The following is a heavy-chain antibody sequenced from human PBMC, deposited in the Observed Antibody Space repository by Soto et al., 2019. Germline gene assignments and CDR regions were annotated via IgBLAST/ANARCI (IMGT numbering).Heavy chain of an antibody. CDR3: AKHAGSGWFRVLDY. Sequence: WGSLRLSCAGSGFTFSSYAMSWVRQAPGKGLEWVLGISGSGGSTFYADSVKGRFTISRDNSKSTLYLQMNSLRAEDTAVYYCAKHAGSGWFRVLDYWGQGTLVTVSS. V-gene: IGHV3-23*01. CDR1: GFTFSSYA. J-gene: IGHJ4*02. D-gene: IGHD6-19*01. CDR2: ISGSGGST.